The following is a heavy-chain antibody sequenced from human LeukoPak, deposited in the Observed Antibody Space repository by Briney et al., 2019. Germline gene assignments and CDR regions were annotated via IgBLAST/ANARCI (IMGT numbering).Heavy chain of an antibody. CDR2: ITSSSSYA. D-gene: IGHD1-26*01. J-gene: IGHJ4*02. CDR3: ARGRYPYYFDY. V-gene: IGHV3-11*03. Sequence: GGSLRLSCSASGFTFSDYYMSWIRQAPGKGLEWVSHITSSSSYANYADSMKGRFTTSRDNAKNLLSLQMNSLRAEDTAAYYCARGRYPYYFDYWGQGALVTVSS. CDR1: GFTFSDYY.